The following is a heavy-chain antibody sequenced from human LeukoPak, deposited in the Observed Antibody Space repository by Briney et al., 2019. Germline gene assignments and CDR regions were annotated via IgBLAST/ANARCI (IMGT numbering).Heavy chain of an antibody. D-gene: IGHD6-19*01. CDR2: INHSGST. V-gene: IGHV4-34*01. CDR1: GGSFSGYY. CDR3: ASYSSGWCRYFDY. Sequence: SETLSLTCAVYGGSFSGYYWSWIRQPPGKGLEWIGEINHSGSTNYNPSLKSRVTISVDTSKNQFSLKLSSVTAADTAVYYCASYSSGWCRYFDYWGQGTLVTVSS. J-gene: IGHJ4*02.